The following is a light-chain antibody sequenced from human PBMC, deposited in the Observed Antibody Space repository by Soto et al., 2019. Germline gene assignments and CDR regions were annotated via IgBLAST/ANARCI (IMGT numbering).Light chain of an antibody. CDR1: QSVSSSY. CDR2: GAS. CDR3: QQYGSSPT. Sequence: IVLTQSPGTLALSPGERATHSCRASQSVSSSYLAWYQQKPGQAPRLLIYGASSRATGIPDRFSGSGSGTDFTLTISRLEPEDFAVYYCQQYGSSPTFGQGTKVDIK. J-gene: IGKJ1*01. V-gene: IGKV3-20*01.